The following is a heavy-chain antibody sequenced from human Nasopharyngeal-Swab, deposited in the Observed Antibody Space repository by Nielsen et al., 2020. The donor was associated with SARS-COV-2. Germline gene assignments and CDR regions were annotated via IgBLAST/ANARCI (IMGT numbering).Heavy chain of an antibody. D-gene: IGHD3-16*01. CDR3: AKDHKMDSGGGVGYMDV. J-gene: IGHJ6*03. CDR2: IRYDGFNQ. V-gene: IGHV3-30*02. CDR1: GFTFSSYG. Sequence: GGSLRLSCAASGFTFSSYGMHWVRQAPGKRLEWVAFIRYDGFNQHYADSVKGRFTISRDSFKNTLYLQLNSLRAEDTAVYYCAKDHKMDSGGGVGYMDVWGKGTTVTVSS.